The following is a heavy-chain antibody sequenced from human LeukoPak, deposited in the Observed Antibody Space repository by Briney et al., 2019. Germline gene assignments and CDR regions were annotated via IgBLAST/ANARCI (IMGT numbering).Heavy chain of an antibody. CDR1: GGSISSGDYY. CDR2: IYYSGST. J-gene: IGHJ5*02. Sequence: SQTLSLTXTVSGGSISSGDYYWSWIRQPPGKGLEWIGYIYYSGSTYYNPSLKSRVTISVDTSKNQFSLKLSSVTAADTAVYYCARVRSSGYYYPNWFDPWGQGTLVTVSS. CDR3: ARVRSSGYYYPNWFDP. D-gene: IGHD3-22*01. V-gene: IGHV4-30-4*08.